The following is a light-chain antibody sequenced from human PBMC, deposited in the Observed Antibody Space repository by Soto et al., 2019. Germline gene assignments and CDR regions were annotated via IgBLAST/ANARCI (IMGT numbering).Light chain of an antibody. J-gene: IGKJ2*01. Sequence: IQMTQSPSTVSASVGDRINISCRAARDIGDWLAWYQQRPGEAPKLLIYHASTLHSGVPPRFSGTRSGTIFTLTVSALQPEEFAAYYCQQGKTFPYTFGQGTRLET. CDR1: RDIGDW. CDR2: HAS. V-gene: IGKV1-12*01. CDR3: QQGKTFPYT.